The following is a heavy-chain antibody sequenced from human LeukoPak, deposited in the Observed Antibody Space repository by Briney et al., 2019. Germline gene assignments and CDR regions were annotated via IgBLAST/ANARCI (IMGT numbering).Heavy chain of an antibody. D-gene: IGHD6-19*01. CDR2: IYTSGST. J-gene: IGHJ6*03. V-gene: IGHV4-4*07. Sequence: SETLSLTCTASGGSISSYYWSWIRQPAGKGLEWIGRIYTSGSTNYNASLKSRVTMSVDTSKNQFSLKLISVTAADTAVYYCARDKVPSGWEKGGYYYYYMDVWGKGTTVTISS. CDR3: ARDKVPSGWEKGGYYYYYMDV. CDR1: GGSISSYY.